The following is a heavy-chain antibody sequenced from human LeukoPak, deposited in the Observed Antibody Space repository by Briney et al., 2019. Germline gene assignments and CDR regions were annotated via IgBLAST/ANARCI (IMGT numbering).Heavy chain of an antibody. CDR2: ISYDGSNK. J-gene: IGHJ5*02. V-gene: IGHV3-30*18. CDR1: GFTFSSYG. D-gene: IGHD3-10*01. Sequence: GGSLRLSCAASGFTFSSYGMHWVRQAPGKGLEWVAVISYDGSNKYYADSVKGRFTISRDNSKNTLYLQMNSLRAEDTALYYCAKGGVRGVIISNWFDPWGQGTLVTVSS. CDR3: AKGGVRGVIISNWFDP.